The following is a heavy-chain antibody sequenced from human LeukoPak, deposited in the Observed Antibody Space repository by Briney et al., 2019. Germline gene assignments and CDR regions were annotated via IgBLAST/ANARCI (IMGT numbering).Heavy chain of an antibody. Sequence: GGSLRLSCVASGFTFSSKWMSWVRQAPGKGLEWVSVIYTSGGTYYADSVKGRFTISRDNSKNTLFLQMNSLRAEDTAVYYCARDTGSKTPGAMMGATWDAFYIWGQGTMVTVSS. CDR2: IYTSGGT. CDR1: GFTFSSKW. D-gene: IGHD1-26*01. V-gene: IGHV3-53*01. J-gene: IGHJ3*02. CDR3: ARDTGSKTPGAMMGATWDAFYI.